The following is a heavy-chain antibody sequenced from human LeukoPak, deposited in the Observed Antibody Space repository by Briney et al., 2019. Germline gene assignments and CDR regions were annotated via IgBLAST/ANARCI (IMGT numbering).Heavy chain of an antibody. CDR1: GFTFSSYS. J-gene: IGHJ3*02. Sequence: GGSLRLSCAASGFTFSSYSMTWVRQAPGKGLEWVSSISSSSSYIYYADSVKGRFTISRDNAKNSLYLQMNSLRAEDTAVYYCARDGSSGWSGTAFDIWGQGTMVTVSS. D-gene: IGHD6-19*01. V-gene: IGHV3-21*01. CDR2: ISSSSSYI. CDR3: ARDGSSGWSGTAFDI.